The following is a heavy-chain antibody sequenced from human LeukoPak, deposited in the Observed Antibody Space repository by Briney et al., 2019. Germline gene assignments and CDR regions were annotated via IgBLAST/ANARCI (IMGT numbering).Heavy chain of an antibody. D-gene: IGHD2-2*01. CDR2: IYYSGST. Sequence: PSETLSLTCTVSGVSISSYYWSWIRQPPGKGLEWIGYIYYSGSTNYNPSLKSRVTISVDTSKNQFSLKLSSVTAADTAVYYCARVNIVVVPAAPSIAFDIWGQGTMVTVSS. J-gene: IGHJ3*02. CDR3: ARVNIVVVPAAPSIAFDI. CDR1: GVSISSYY. V-gene: IGHV4-59*01.